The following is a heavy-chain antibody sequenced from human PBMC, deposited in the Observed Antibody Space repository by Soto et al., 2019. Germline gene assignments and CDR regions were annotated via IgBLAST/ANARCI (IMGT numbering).Heavy chain of an antibody. Sequence: GGSLRLSCAASGFTLSSYATSLVRQAPGKGLEWVSSISGSGGNTYYADSVKGRFTISRDNTKNTLYLQMSSLRAEDTAIYYCVRAAGRGDSWGQGT. V-gene: IGHV3-23*01. CDR1: GFTLSSYA. CDR3: VRAAGRGDS. J-gene: IGHJ4*02. CDR2: ISGSGGNT. D-gene: IGHD2-15*01.